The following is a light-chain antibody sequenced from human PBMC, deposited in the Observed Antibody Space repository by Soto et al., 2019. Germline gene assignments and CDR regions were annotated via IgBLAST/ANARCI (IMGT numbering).Light chain of an antibody. J-gene: IGKJ2*03. CDR2: GAS. CDR1: ESISRDY. V-gene: IGKV3-20*01. Sequence: EIVLTQSPGTLSLSPGQRATLSCSASESISRDYVAWYQQRLGQAPRLLIYGASSWATGIPDRCSGSGSGTDFTLTISRLEPEDFALYYGQQYGGGPYSLGQGTKLEIK. CDR3: QQYGGGPYS.